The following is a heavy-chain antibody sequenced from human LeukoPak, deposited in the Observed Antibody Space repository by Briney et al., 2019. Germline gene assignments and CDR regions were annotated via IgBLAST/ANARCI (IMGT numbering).Heavy chain of an antibody. CDR1: GGSIISHY. CDR2: VYYTGKS. V-gene: IGHV4-59*08. D-gene: IGHD6-19*01. Sequence: PSETLSLTCAISGGSIISHYWGWIWQPPGKALQWIGNVYYTGKSSYNPSLRSRVTISLDTSKNHLSLNLTSVLAADTAIYYCVRRDAGWNYFDYWGQGILVTVSS. CDR3: VRRDAGWNYFDY. J-gene: IGHJ4*02.